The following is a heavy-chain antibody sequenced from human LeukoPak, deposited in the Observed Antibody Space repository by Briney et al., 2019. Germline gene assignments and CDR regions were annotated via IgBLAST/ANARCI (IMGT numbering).Heavy chain of an antibody. CDR3: VRTPPNWGFDY. CDR1: ESSFTSYT. V-gene: IGHV1-8*02. CDR2: MSPNSGDT. D-gene: IGHD7-27*01. Sequence: GASVKVSCKASESSFTSYTMNWVRQAPGQGLEWMGWMSPNSGDTGYAQKFQGRVTMTSDSSISTAFMELSSLRSEDTAIYYCVRTPPNWGFDYWGQGTLVTVSS. J-gene: IGHJ4*02.